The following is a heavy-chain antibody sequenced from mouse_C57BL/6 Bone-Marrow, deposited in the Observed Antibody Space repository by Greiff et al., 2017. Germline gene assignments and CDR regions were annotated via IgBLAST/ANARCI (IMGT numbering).Heavy chain of an antibody. CDR2: ISNGGGST. J-gene: IGHJ2*01. Sequence: EVNVVESGGGLVQPGGSLKLSCAASGFTFSDYYMYWVRQTPEKRLEWVAYISNGGGSTYYPDTVKGRFTISRDNAKNTLYLQMSRLKSEDTAMYYCARRGYENYFDYWGQGTTLTVSS. CDR1: GFTFSDYY. D-gene: IGHD3-1*01. CDR3: ARRGYENYFDY. V-gene: IGHV5-12*01.